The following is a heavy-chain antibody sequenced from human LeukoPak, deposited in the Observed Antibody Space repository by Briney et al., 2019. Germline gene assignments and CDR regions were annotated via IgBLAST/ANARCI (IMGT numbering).Heavy chain of an antibody. V-gene: IGHV4-38-2*01. J-gene: IGHJ4*02. D-gene: IGHD4-23*01. Sequence: SETLSLTCAVYGGSISSYYWSWIRQPPGKGLEWIGSMYHSGSTYYNPSLKSRVTISVDTSKNQFSLKLSSVTAADTAAYYCARAPFIQSDYGGSFDYWGQGTLVTVSS. CDR1: GGSISSYY. CDR2: MYHSGST. CDR3: ARAPFIQSDYGGSFDY.